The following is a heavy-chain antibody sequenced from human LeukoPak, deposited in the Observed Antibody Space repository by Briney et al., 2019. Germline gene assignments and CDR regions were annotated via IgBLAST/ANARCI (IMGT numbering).Heavy chain of an antibody. D-gene: IGHD7-27*01. J-gene: IGHJ4*02. CDR1: GGSISSTSYY. CDR2: FYYTGST. Sequence: PSETLSLTCTVSGGSISSTSYYWGWIRQPPGKGLEWIGTFYYTGSTYYNPSLKSRVTISVDTSKNQFSLKLSSVTAADTAVYYCARQVNRGSVSYFDYWGQGTLVTVSS. V-gene: IGHV4-39*01. CDR3: ARQVNRGSVSYFDY.